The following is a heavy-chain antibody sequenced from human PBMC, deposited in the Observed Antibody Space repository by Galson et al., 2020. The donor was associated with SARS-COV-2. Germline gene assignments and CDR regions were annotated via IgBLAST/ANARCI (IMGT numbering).Heavy chain of an antibody. V-gene: IGHV4-59*01. J-gene: IGHJ4*02. Sequence: SETLSLTCSVSGGSISTYYWSWIRQSPGKRLEWIAYIYYSGSRNYNPSLQNRVTISVDTSKNQFSLEMRSMTTVDTAVYYCARGTEAAAGDFEYWGRGTLVTVSS. CDR2: IYYSGSR. CDR1: GGSISTYY. D-gene: IGHD6-13*01. CDR3: ARGTEAAAGDFEY.